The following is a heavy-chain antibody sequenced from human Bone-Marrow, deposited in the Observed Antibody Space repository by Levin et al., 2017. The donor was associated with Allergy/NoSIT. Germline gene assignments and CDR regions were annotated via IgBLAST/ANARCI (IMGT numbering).Heavy chain of an antibody. D-gene: IGHD5-12*01. CDR3: ARPTHSGYDLPNDY. CDR1: GFTFSNYN. V-gene: IGHV3-21*01. J-gene: IGHJ4*02. CDR2: ISGSTTYI. Sequence: GESLKISCAASGFTFSNYNMNWVRQAPGKGLEWVSSISGSTTYIYYADSVKGRFTISRDNAKNSLYLQMNSLRAEDTAVYYCARPTHSGYDLPNDYWGQGTLVTVSS.